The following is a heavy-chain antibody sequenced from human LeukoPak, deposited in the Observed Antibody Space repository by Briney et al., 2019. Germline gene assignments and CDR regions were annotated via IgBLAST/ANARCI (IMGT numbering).Heavy chain of an antibody. V-gene: IGHV1-2*02. CDR2: INPNSGGT. CDR3: ARGLRFLEWLSSNWFDP. D-gene: IGHD3-3*01. CDR1: GYTFTGYY. Sequence: ASVKVSCKASGYTFTGYYMHWVRQAPGQGLEWMGWINPNSGGTNYAQKFQGRVTMTRDTSISTAYMELSRLRSDDTAVYYCARGLRFLEWLSSNWFDPWGQGTLVTVSS. J-gene: IGHJ5*02.